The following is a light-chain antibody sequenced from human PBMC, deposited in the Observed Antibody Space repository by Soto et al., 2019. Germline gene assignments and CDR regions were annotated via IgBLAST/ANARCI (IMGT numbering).Light chain of an antibody. CDR2: KDK. J-gene: IGLJ3*02. CDR1: SLPKQY. V-gene: IGLV3-25*02. CDR3: QSSDRGDTYGV. Sequence: SSELTQPPSVSVSPGQTARIACSGDSLPKQYAYRYQQKPGQAPVLLIYKDKERPSGIPERFSGSSSGTTVTLTIGGVQAEDEADYYCQSSDRGDTYGVFGGGTKLTVL.